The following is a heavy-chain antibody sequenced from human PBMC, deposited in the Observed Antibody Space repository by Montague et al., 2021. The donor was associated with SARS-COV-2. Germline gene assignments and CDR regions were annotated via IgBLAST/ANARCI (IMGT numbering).Heavy chain of an antibody. D-gene: IGHD4-17*01. CDR1: GDSVWSNTAA. CDR3: VRDTGSAQAGFDA. CDR2: TNYRSKWTS. V-gene: IGHV6-1*01. J-gene: IGHJ4*02. Sequence: CAISGDSVWSNTAAWNWIRQSPSGGLEWLGRTNYRSKWTSDYATSVEGRISIDPDTSKNQFFLHLRSVTPADTGVYYCVRDTGSAQAGFDAWGQGTLVTVSS.